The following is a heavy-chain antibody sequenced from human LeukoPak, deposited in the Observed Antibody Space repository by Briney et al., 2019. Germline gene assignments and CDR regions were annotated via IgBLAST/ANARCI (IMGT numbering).Heavy chain of an antibody. V-gene: IGHV1-46*01. CDR3: ARGTVTMVRGVMTPFDY. D-gene: IGHD3-10*01. CDR2: INLSGGST. Sequence: ASVKVSCKASGYTFTSYYMHWVRQAPGQGLEWMGIINLSGGSTSYAQKFQGRVTMTRDTSTSTVYMELSSLRSEDTAVYYCARGTVTMVRGVMTPFDYWGQGTLVTVSS. J-gene: IGHJ4*02. CDR1: GYTFTSYY.